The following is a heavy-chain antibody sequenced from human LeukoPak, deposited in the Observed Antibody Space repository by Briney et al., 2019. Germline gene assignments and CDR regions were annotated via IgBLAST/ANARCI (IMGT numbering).Heavy chain of an antibody. CDR1: GDSITSDKW. V-gene: IGHV4-4*02. J-gene: IGHJ4*02. Sequence: SGTLSLTCAVSGDSITSDKWWTWVRQPPGKGLEWIGEIHHSKSSNYNPSLKSRLTISVDKSKNQFSLKLTSVTAADTAVYYCARETNYVAAPIDCWGPGTLVTVSS. CDR3: ARETNYVAAPIDC. D-gene: IGHD3-10*02. CDR2: IHHSKSS.